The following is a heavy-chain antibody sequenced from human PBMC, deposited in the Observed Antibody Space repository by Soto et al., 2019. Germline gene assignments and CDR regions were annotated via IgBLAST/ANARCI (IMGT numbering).Heavy chain of an antibody. CDR2: ISGGASDK. CDR1: GFMFSAYW. CDR3: VREDWHRFDS. V-gene: IGHV3-7*01. J-gene: IGHJ4*02. D-gene: IGHD2-21*01. Sequence: EVQLVESGGRLVQPGGSPRLSCAASGFMFSAYWMSWVRQDPGKGLEWVATISGGASDKFYVDSVKGRFTISRDDSKNTLYLQMNSLRDEDTAVYYCVREDWHRFDSWGQGTRVTVSS.